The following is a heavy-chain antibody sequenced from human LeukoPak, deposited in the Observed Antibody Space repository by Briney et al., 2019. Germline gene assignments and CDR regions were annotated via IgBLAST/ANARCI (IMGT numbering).Heavy chain of an antibody. CDR2: IIPIFGTA. Sequence: ASVKVSCKASGGTFSSYAISWVRQAPGQGLEWMGGIIPIFGTANYAQKFQGRVTITADESTSTAYMELSSLRSEDTAVYYCARGQWELLPFDYWGQGTLVTVSS. V-gene: IGHV1-69*13. J-gene: IGHJ4*02. CDR1: GGTFSSYA. D-gene: IGHD1-26*01. CDR3: ARGQWELLPFDY.